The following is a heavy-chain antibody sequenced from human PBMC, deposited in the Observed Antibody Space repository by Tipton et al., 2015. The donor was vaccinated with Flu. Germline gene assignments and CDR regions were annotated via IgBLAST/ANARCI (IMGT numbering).Heavy chain of an antibody. CDR1: GFTFSSYA. V-gene: IGHV3-23*01. J-gene: IGHJ6*02. CDR3: AKGLAARGPYYYYNMDV. CDR2: ISGSGGST. Sequence: SLRLSCAASGFTFSSYALSWVRQAPGKGLEWVSGISGSGGSTYYADSVKGRFTISRDNSKNMLYLQMNRLRAEDTAVYYCAKGLAARGPYYYYNMDVWGQGTTVTVSS. D-gene: IGHD6-6*01.